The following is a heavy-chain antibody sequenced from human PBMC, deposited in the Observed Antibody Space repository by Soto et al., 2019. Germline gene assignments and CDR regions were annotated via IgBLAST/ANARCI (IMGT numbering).Heavy chain of an antibody. V-gene: IGHV1-18*01. D-gene: IGHD1-26*01. CDR3: ARHGRDYNAHPGVYSSYGMKG. Sequence: VQLVQSGAEVKQPGASVKVSCKASGYTFTNYGVTWVRQAPGQGLEWMGWINGDNGDTHYAQNVQGKATMTTDKSTRTSYMELGSLKTAHTAVYYCARHGRDYNAHPGVYSSYGMKGWGQGTTNTVSS. CDR1: GYTFTNYG. J-gene: IGHJ6*02. CDR2: INGDNGDT.